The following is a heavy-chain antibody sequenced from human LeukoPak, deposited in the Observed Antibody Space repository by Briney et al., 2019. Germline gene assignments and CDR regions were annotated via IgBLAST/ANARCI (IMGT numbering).Heavy chain of an antibody. D-gene: IGHD6-25*01. CDR1: GFTFSGYA. V-gene: IGHV3-23*01. J-gene: IGHJ4*02. Sequence: GGSLRLSCAASGFTFSGYAMSWVRQAPGKGLEWVSAISGSGGSTYYADSVKGRFTISRDNSKNTLYLQMNSLRAEDTAVYYCAKDSGFSGYNIFDYWGQGTLVTVPS. CDR2: ISGSGGST. CDR3: AKDSGFSGYNIFDY.